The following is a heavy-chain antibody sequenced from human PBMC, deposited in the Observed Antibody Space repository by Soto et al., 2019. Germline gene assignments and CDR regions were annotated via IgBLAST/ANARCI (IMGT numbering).Heavy chain of an antibody. CDR1: GFTFSSYG. J-gene: IGHJ4*02. Sequence: GGSLRLSSSASGFTFSSYGMHWVRQAPGKGLEWVAVIWDDGSNKYYADSVKGRFTISRDNSKNTLYLQMNSLRAEDTAVYYCARGRSGSYFWTPGYWGQGTLGTVSS. V-gene: IGHV3-33*01. D-gene: IGHD1-26*01. CDR3: ARGRSGSYFWTPGY. CDR2: IWDDGSNK.